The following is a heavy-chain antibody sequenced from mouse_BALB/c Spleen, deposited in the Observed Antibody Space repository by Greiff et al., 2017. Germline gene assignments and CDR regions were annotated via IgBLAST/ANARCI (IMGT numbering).Heavy chain of an antibody. J-gene: IGHJ2*01. CDR1: GYNFTSYW. D-gene: IGHD1-1*01. Sequence: QVQLQQSGAELVKPGTSVKLSCKASGYNFTSYWINWVKLRPGQGLEWIGDIYPGSGSTNYNEKFKSKATLTVDTSSSTAYMQLSSLASEDSALYYCARKLRNFDYWGQGTTRTVSS. V-gene: IGHV1-55*01. CDR2: IYPGSGST. CDR3: ARKLRNFDY.